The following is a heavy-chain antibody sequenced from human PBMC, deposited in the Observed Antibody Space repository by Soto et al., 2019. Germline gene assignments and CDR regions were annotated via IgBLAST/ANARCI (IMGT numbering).Heavy chain of an antibody. Sequence: QVQLVQSGAEVKKHGASVKVSCTASGYTFTSYDINWVRQATGQGLEWMGWMNSNSGNTGYAQKFQGRVTMTRNNSIITAYMELSSLRSEDTSVYYCATRITGTILIDVWGQGTTVTVSS. D-gene: IGHD1-20*01. CDR2: MNSNSGNT. J-gene: IGHJ6*02. V-gene: IGHV1-8*01. CDR3: ATRITGTILIDV. CDR1: GYTFTSYD.